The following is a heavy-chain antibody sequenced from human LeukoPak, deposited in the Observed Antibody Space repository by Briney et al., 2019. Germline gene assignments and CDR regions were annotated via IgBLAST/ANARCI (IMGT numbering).Heavy chain of an antibody. V-gene: IGHV3-23*01. J-gene: IGHJ4*02. D-gene: IGHD6-19*01. CDR2: ISGSGDST. CDR3: ARRSGIAVAGAFDY. CDR1: GFTFSNYA. Sequence: GGSLRLSCAASGFTFSNYAMRWVRQAPGKGLEWVSGISGSGDSTYYADSVKGRFTISRGNSKNTLYLQMNSLRAEDTAVYYCARRSGIAVAGAFDYWGQGTLVTVPS.